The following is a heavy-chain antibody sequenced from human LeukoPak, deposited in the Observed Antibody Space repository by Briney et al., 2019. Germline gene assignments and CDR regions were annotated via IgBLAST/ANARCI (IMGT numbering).Heavy chain of an antibody. CDR3: ARAVTGTFDY. V-gene: IGHV4-61*01. D-gene: IGHD6-19*01. CDR2: IYYSGST. CDR1: GGSVSSGSYY. J-gene: IGHJ4*02. Sequence: PSETLSLTCTVSGGSVSSGSYYWSWIRQPPGKGLEWIGYIYYSGSTNYNPSLKSRVTISVDTSKNQSSLKLSSVTAADTAVYYCARAVTGTFDYWGQGALVTVSS.